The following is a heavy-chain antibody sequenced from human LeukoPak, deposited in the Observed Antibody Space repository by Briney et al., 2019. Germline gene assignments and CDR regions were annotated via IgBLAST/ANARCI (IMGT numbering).Heavy chain of an antibody. D-gene: IGHD2-2*01. V-gene: IGHV3-48*01. CDR2: ISSSSSTI. CDR1: GFTFSSYS. J-gene: IGHJ4*02. Sequence: GGSLRLSCAASGFTFSSYSMNWVRQAPGKGLEGVSYISSSSSTIYYADSVKGRFTISRDNAKNSLYLQMNSLRAEDTAVYYCARGCSSTSCYEDYWGQGTLVTVSS. CDR3: ARGCSSTSCYEDY.